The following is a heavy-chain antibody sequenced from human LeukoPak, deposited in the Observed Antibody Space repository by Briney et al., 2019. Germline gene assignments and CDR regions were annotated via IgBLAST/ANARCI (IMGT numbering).Heavy chain of an antibody. CDR1: GFTFSIYS. V-gene: IGHV3-21*01. CDR2: ISSSSSYI. J-gene: IGHJ4*02. Sequence: GGSLRLSCAASGFTFSIYSMNWVRQAPGKGLEWVSSISSSSSYIYYADSVKGRFTISIDNAKNSLYLQMNSLRAEDTAVYYCARDFGGYYFDYWGQGTLVTVSS. CDR3: ARDFGGYYFDY. D-gene: IGHD3-16*01.